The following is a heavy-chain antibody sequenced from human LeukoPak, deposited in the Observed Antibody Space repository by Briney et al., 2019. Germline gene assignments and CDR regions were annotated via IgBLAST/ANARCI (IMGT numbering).Heavy chain of an antibody. J-gene: IGHJ4*02. CDR3: ARDPDKDYYYDSSGYYMYY. V-gene: IGHV1-69*04. Sequence: GASVKVSCKASGGTFSSYTISWVRQAPGQGLEWMGRIIPILGIANYAQKFQGRVTMTRDTSTSTVYMELSSLRSEDTAVYYCARDPDKDYYYDSSGYYMYYWGQGTLVTVSS. CDR2: IIPILGIA. CDR1: GGTFSSYT. D-gene: IGHD3-22*01.